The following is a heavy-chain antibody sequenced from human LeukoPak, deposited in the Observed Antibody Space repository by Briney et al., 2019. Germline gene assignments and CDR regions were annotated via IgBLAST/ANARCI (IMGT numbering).Heavy chain of an antibody. Sequence: SQTLSLTCTVSGHSISSGSYYWSWIRQPAGKGLAWLARIYTSGSTNYNPCLKSRVTISVDTSKNQFSLKLSSVTAADTAVYYCAREFYGSYRSYWYFDLWGRGTLVTVSS. J-gene: IGHJ2*01. V-gene: IGHV4-61*02. CDR1: GHSISSGSYY. CDR3: AREFYGSYRSYWYFDL. CDR2: IYTSGST. D-gene: IGHD1-26*01.